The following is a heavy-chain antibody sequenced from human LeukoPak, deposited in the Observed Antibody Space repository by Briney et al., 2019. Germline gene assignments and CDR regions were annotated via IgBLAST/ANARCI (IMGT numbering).Heavy chain of an antibody. J-gene: IGHJ4*02. CDR2: ISYDGSNK. V-gene: IGHV3-30-3*01. D-gene: IGHD1-26*01. Sequence: GGSLRLSCAASGFTFSSYAMHWVRQASGKGLEWVAVISYDGSNKYYADSVKGRFTISRDNSKNTLYLQMNSLRAEDTAVYYCATLPIVGATAEIDYWGQGTLVTVSS. CDR3: ATLPIVGATAEIDY. CDR1: GFTFSSYA.